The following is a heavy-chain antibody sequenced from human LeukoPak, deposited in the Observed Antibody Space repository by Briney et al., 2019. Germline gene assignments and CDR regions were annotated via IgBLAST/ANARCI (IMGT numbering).Heavy chain of an antibody. CDR3: ARERVTTDIYYGMDV. CDR2: IYYSGST. V-gene: IGHV4-61*01. CDR1: GGSVSSGSYY. Sequence: SETLSLTCTVSGGSVSSGSYYWSWIRQPPGKGLEWIGYIYYSGSTNYNPSLKSRVTISVDTSKNQFSLKLSSVTAADTAVYYCARERVTTDIYYGMDVWGQGTTVTVSS. J-gene: IGHJ6*02. D-gene: IGHD4-17*01.